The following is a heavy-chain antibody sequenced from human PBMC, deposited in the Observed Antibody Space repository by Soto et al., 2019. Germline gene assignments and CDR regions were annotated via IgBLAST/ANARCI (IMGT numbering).Heavy chain of an antibody. Sequence: PGGSLRLSCAASGFTFSSYAMSWVRQAPGKGLEWVSAISGSGGSTYYADSVKGRFTISRDNSKNTLYLQMNSLRAEDTAVYYCTRPDYRGDSGDFWGRGTLVTVSS. V-gene: IGHV3-23*01. J-gene: IGHJ4*02. CDR2: ISGSGGST. CDR3: TRPDYRGDSGDF. CDR1: GFTFSSYA. D-gene: IGHD2-21*02.